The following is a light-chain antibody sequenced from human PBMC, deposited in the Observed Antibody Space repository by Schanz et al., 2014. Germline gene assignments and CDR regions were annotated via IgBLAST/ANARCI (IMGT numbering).Light chain of an antibody. J-gene: IGLJ3*02. CDR3: SSYTSSNTVV. CDR2: GGS. Sequence: QSALTQPASVSGSPGQSITISCTGTSSDVGNYNLVSWYQQHPGKAPKPMIYGGSQRPSGVSNRFSGSKSGNTASLTISGLQAEDEADYYCSSYTSSNTVVFGGGTKLTVL. CDR1: SSDVGNYNL. V-gene: IGLV2-14*02.